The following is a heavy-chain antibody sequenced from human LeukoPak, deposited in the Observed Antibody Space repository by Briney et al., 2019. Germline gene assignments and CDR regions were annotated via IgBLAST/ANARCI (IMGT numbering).Heavy chain of an antibody. V-gene: IGHV4-4*02. CDR3: ARGGNSGYDSVSNYYYYGMDV. D-gene: IGHD5-12*01. CDR1: GGSISSSNW. Sequence: TSETLSLTCAVSGGSISSSNWWRWVRQPPGEGLGWIGYIYYSGSTNYNPSLKSRVTISVDTSKNQFSLKLSSVTAADTAVYYCARGGNSGYDSVSNYYYYGMDVWGQGTTVTVSS. J-gene: IGHJ6*02. CDR2: IYYSGST.